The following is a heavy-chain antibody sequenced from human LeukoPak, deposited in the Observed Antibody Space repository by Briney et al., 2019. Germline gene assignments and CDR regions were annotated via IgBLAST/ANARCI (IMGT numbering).Heavy chain of an antibody. CDR2: INHSGST. J-gene: IGHJ4*02. V-gene: IGHV4-34*01. Sequence: SETLSLTCAVYVGSFSGYYWSWIRQPPGKGLEWIGEINHSGSTNYNPSLKSRVTISVDTSKNQFSLKLSSVTAADTAVYYCAVGYSGYATFDYWGQGTLVTVSS. D-gene: IGHD5-12*01. CDR1: VGSFSGYY. CDR3: AVGYSGYATFDY.